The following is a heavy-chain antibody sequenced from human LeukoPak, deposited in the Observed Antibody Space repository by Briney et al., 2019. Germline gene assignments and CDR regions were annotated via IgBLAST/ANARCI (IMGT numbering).Heavy chain of an antibody. CDR2: IKSKTDGETT. J-gene: IGHJ6*02. CDR3: TTDTVVRGVPAPYYYYGMDV. Sequence: EGSLRLSCTASGFTFINAWMNWVRQAPGKGLEWVGRIKSKTDGETTDYAAPVKGRFIISRDDSKNTLYLQMNTLKTEDTAVYYCTTDTVVRGVPAPYYYYGMDVWGQGTTVTVSS. CDR1: GFTFINAW. D-gene: IGHD3-10*01. V-gene: IGHV3-15*01.